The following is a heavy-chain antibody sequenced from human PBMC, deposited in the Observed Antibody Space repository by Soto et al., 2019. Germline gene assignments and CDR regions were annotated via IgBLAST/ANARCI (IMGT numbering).Heavy chain of an antibody. V-gene: IGHV4-4*07. J-gene: IGHJ4*02. CDR2: IYTSGST. Sequence: PSETLSLTCTVSGGSISRYYWSWIRQPAGKGLEWIGRIYTSGSTNYNPSLKSRVTMSVDTSKNQFSLKLRSVTAADTAVYYRARKILRDEWFREPSSVYCGEGTMVTVYS. D-gene: IGHD3-10*01. CDR1: GGSISRYY. CDR3: ARKILRDEWFREPSSVY.